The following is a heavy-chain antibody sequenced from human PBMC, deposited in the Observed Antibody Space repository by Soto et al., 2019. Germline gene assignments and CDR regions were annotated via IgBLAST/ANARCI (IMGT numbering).Heavy chain of an antibody. Sequence: GCLTDFCRAPRIAVTCTATRMAPAASRKRLEWVSAISGSGGSTYYADSVKGRFTISRDNSKNTLYLQMNSLRAEDTAVYYCAKVWSSGWYGEDYFDYWGQGTLVTVSS. CDR3: AKVWSSGWYGEDYFDY. V-gene: IGHV3-23*01. CDR2: ISGSGGST. CDR1: RIAVTCTA. J-gene: IGHJ4*02. D-gene: IGHD6-19*01.